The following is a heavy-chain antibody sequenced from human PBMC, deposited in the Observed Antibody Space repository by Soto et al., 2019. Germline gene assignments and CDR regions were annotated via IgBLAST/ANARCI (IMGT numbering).Heavy chain of an antibody. V-gene: IGHV3-30*18. J-gene: IGHJ4*02. Sequence: PGGSLRLSCAASGFTFSSYGMHWVRQAPGKGLEWVAVISYDGSNKYYADSVKGRFTISRDNSKNTLYLQMNSLRAEDTAVYYCAKEYSSSSEADYWGQGTLVTVSS. CDR3: AKEYSSSSEADY. CDR2: ISYDGSNK. CDR1: GFTFSSYG. D-gene: IGHD6-6*01.